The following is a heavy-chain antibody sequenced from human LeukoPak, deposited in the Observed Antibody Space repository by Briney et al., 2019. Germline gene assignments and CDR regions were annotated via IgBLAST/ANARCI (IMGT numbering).Heavy chain of an antibody. D-gene: IGHD2-8*01. CDR2: IYYSGST. J-gene: IGHJ4*02. CDR3: AREGRDIVLMVYDMGGDFDY. V-gene: IGHV4-39*07. Sequence: SETLSLTCTVSGGSISSSSYYWGWIRQPPGKGLEWIGSIYYSGSTYYNPSLKSRVTISVDTSKNQFSLKLSSVTAADTAVYYCAREGRDIVLMVYDMGGDFDYWGQGTLVTVSS. CDR1: GGSISSSSYY.